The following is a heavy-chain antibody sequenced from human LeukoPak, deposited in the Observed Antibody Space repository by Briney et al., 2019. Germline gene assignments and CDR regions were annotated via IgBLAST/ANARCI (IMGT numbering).Heavy chain of an antibody. CDR1: GGSISSYY. CDR3: ALVVPAALTFDY. V-gene: IGHV4-59*01. D-gene: IGHD2-2*01. Sequence: SETLSLTCTVSGGSISSYYWSWIRQPPGKGLEWIGYIYYSGSTNYNPSLKSRVTISVDTSKNQFSLKLSSVTAADTAVYYCALVVPAALTFDYWGQGTLVTVSS. J-gene: IGHJ4*02. CDR2: IYYSGST.